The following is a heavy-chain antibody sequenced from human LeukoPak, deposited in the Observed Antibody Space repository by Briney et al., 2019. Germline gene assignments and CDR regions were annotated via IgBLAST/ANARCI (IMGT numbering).Heavy chain of an antibody. D-gene: IGHD3-3*01. CDR3: ANNKGFSDFWSGYFG. J-gene: IGHJ4*02. Sequence: GGSLRLSCAASGFTFSSYAMTWVRQAPGKGLEWVSGITGSGDRTYYADSVKGRFTISRDNSKNTLYLQMNRLRAEDTAVYYCANNKGFSDFWSGYFGWGQGTLATVSS. CDR1: GFTFSSYA. CDR2: ITGSGDRT. V-gene: IGHV3-23*01.